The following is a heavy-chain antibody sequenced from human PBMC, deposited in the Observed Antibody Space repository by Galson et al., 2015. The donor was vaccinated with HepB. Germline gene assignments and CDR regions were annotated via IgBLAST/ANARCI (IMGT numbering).Heavy chain of an antibody. CDR1: GFIFSAHY. D-gene: IGHD1-26*01. CDR2: ISNKASSHKT. Sequence: SLRLSCAASGFIFSAHYMDWARQAPGKGPEWVARISNKASSHKTDYAASVKGRFTISRDDSQNSVYLQMNSLKIEDAAVYYCARGGVWGKGTTVTVSS. CDR3: ARGGV. J-gene: IGHJ6*04. V-gene: IGHV3-72*01.